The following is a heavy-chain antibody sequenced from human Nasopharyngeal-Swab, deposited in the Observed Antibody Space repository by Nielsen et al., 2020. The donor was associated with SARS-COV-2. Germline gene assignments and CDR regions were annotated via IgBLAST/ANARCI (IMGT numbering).Heavy chain of an antibody. Sequence: GESLKISCAASGFTFSSYAMHWVRQAPGKGLEWVAVISYDGSNKYYADSVKGRFTISRDNSKNTLYLQMNSLRAEDTAVYYCARDDSADYWGQGTLVTVS. V-gene: IGHV3-30-3*01. CDR3: ARDDSADY. J-gene: IGHJ4*02. CDR1: GFTFSSYA. D-gene: IGHD2-15*01. CDR2: ISYDGSNK.